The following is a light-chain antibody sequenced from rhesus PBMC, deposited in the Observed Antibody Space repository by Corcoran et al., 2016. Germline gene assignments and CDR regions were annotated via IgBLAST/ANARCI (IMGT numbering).Light chain of an antibody. V-gene: IGKV3-35*01. CDR2: ATS. CDR1: QSVSSN. Sequence: EIVMTQSPGTLSLSPGERATLSCRASQSVSSNLAWYQQQLGQAPSLLIYATSNRATGVTDRFSGSGSGTGFTLTISSREPEDFGVYYCQQERNWPLTFGGGTKVEIK. J-gene: IGKJ4*01. CDR3: QQERNWPLT.